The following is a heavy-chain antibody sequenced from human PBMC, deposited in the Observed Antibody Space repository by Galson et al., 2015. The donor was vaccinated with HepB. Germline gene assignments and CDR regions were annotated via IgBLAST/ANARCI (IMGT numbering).Heavy chain of an antibody. D-gene: IGHD2-2*01. J-gene: IGHJ6*02. Sequence: KVSCKASGYSFRNYWIGWVRQMPGKGLECMGIIYPGDSETRYSPSFQGQVTLSADKSTNTRYLQWSSRKASDTAMYYCARLGHEGYHYYGMDVWGQGTTVTVSS. CDR1: GYSFRNYW. CDR3: ARLGHEGYHYYGMDV. CDR2: IYPGDSET. V-gene: IGHV5-51*01.